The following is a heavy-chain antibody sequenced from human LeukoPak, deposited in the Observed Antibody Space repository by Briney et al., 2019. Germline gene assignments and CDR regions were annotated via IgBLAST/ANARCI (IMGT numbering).Heavy chain of an antibody. Sequence: GGSLRLSCTASGFTFSSLAMHWVRQAPGKGLEWVSAVSGSGGATHYADSVRGRFTISRDNSKNTLYLQMNSLRAEDTAVYYCAKGHYYGSGSLDYWGQGTLVTVSS. CDR3: AKGHYYGSGSLDY. D-gene: IGHD3-10*01. CDR2: VSGSGGAT. J-gene: IGHJ4*02. CDR1: GFTFSSLA. V-gene: IGHV3-23*01.